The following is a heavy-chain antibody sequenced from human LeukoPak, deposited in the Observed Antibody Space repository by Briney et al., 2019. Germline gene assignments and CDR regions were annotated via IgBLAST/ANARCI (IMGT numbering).Heavy chain of an antibody. CDR3: ARGEAEMYYYGSGTFDY. J-gene: IGHJ4*02. CDR1: GFTFSSYA. D-gene: IGHD3-10*01. Sequence: PGGSLRLSCAASGFTFSSYAMHWVRQAPGKGLEYVSAISSNGGSTYYANSVKGRFTISRDNSKNTLYLQMGSLRAEDMAVYYCARGEAEMYYYGSGTFDYWGRGTLVTVSS. V-gene: IGHV3-64*01. CDR2: ISSNGGST.